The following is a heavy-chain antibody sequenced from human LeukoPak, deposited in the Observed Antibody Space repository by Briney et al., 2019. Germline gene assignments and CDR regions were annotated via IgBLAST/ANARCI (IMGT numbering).Heavy chain of an antibody. J-gene: IGHJ5*02. CDR2: IYYSGST. CDR1: GGSISSYY. Sequence: SETLSLTCTVSGGSISSYYWSWIRQPPGKGLEWIGYIYYSGSTNYNPSLKSRVTISVDTSKNQFSLKLSSVTAADTAVYYCASLLLGYRSSTSCYGSWFDPWGQGTLVTVSS. D-gene: IGHD2-2*01. V-gene: IGHV4-59*01. CDR3: ASLLLGYRSSTSCYGSWFDP.